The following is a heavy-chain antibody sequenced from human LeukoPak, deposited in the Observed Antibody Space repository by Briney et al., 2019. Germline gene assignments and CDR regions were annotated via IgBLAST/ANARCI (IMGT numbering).Heavy chain of an antibody. Sequence: GGSLRLSCAASGFTFSSYGMHWVRQAPGKGLEWVAVIWYYGSNKYYADSVKGRFTISRDNSKNTLYLQMNSLRAEDTAVYYCAKDLESWGQGTLVTVSS. CDR2: IWYYGSNK. CDR1: GFTFSSYG. CDR3: AKDLES. V-gene: IGHV3-33*06. J-gene: IGHJ4*02.